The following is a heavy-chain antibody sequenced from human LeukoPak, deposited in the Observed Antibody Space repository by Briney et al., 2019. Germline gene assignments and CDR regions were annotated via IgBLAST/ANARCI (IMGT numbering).Heavy chain of an antibody. D-gene: IGHD4-17*01. CDR2: ISNNGGYT. CDR1: GFTFSSSA. Sequence: GGSLRLSCAASGFTFSSSAMSWVRQAPGKGLEWVSAISNNGGYTYYADSVQGRFTISRDNSKSTLCLQMNSLRAEDTAVYYCAKDPNDYGDYYFDYWGQGTLVTVSS. CDR3: AKDPNDYGDYYFDY. V-gene: IGHV3-23*01. J-gene: IGHJ4*02.